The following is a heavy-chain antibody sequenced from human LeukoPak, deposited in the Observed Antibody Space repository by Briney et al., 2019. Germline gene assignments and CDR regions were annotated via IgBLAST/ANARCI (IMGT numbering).Heavy chain of an antibody. D-gene: IGHD2-2*01. CDR1: GFTFSSYS. V-gene: IGHV3-21*01. CDR3: ARDLVVPAGYYGMDV. CDR2: ISSSSSYI. J-gene: IGHJ6*02. Sequence: PGGSLRLSCAASGFTFSSYSMNWVRQAPGKGLEWVSSISSSSSYIYYADSVKGRFTISRDNAKNSLYLQMNSLRAEDTAVYYCARDLVVPAGYYGMDVWGQGTTVTVSS.